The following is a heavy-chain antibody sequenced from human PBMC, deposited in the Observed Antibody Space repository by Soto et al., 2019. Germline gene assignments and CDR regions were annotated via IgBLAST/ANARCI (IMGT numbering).Heavy chain of an antibody. D-gene: IGHD1-1*01. CDR3: ARDSSELKTANYWYFDL. J-gene: IGHJ2*01. CDR1: GYTFTGYY. Sequence: ASVKVSCQASGYTFTGYYMHWVRQAPGQGLEWMGWINPNSGGTNYAQKFQGWVTMTRDTSISTAYMELSRLRSDDTAVYYCARDSSELKTANYWYFDLWGRGTLVTVSS. V-gene: IGHV1-2*04. CDR2: INPNSGGT.